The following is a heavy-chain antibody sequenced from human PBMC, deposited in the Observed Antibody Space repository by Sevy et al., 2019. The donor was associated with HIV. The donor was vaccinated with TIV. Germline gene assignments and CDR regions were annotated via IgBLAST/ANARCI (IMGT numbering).Heavy chain of an antibody. J-gene: IGHJ4*02. CDR2: IWYDATNK. CDR3: ARESIAVAGIGYYFNY. V-gene: IGHV3-33*01. Sequence: GGSLRLSCAASGFSFSGYGMHWVRQAPGKGLEWVAVIWYDATNKKYADSVKGRFTISRDNSKNTLYLQMNSLRAEDTAVYYRARESIAVAGIGYYFNYWGQGTLVTVSS. CDR1: GFSFSGYG. D-gene: IGHD6-19*01.